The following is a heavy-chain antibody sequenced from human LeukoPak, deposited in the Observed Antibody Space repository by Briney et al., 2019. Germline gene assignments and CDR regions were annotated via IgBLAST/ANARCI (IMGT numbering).Heavy chain of an antibody. CDR2: ISSSGSTI. V-gene: IGHV3-11*01. Sequence: PGGSLRLSCAASGFTFSDYYMSWIRQAPGKGLEWVSYISSSGSTIYYADSVKGRFTISRDNAKNSLYLQMNSLRTEDTALYYCAKDGVEGTASPRDFQHWGQGTLVTVSS. D-gene: IGHD2-21*02. J-gene: IGHJ1*01. CDR1: GFTFSDYY. CDR3: AKDGVEGTASPRDFQH.